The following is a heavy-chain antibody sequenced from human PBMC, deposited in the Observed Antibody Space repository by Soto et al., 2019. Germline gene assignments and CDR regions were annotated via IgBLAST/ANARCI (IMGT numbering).Heavy chain of an antibody. CDR2: ISAHNGIT. CDR3: ARGRYGDY. CDR1: GYAFTTYG. V-gene: IGHV1-18*01. Sequence: QVHLVQSGAEVKKPGASVKVSCKGSGYAFTTYGITWVRQAPGQGLEWMGWISAHNGITNYAQKLQGRVTVTRDTSTSTAYMELRSLRSDDTAAYYCARGRYGDYWGQGALVTVSS. D-gene: IGHD1-1*01. J-gene: IGHJ4*02.